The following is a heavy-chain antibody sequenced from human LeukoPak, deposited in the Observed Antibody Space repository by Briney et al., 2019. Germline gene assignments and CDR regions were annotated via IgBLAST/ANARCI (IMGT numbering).Heavy chain of an antibody. V-gene: IGHV3-21*01. Sequence: PGRSLRLSCAASGSTFSSYSMDWVHQAPGKGLEWVSSISSSSSYIYYADSVKGRFTISRDNAKNSLYLQMNSLRAEDTAVYYCARDKSYNWNYAAAFDIWGQGTMVTVSS. D-gene: IGHD1-7*01. CDR3: ARDKSYNWNYAAAFDI. J-gene: IGHJ3*02. CDR2: ISSSSSYI. CDR1: GSTFSSYS.